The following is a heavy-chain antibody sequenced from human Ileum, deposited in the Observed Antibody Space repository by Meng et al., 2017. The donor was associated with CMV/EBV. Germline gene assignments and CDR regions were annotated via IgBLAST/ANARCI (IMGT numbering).Heavy chain of an antibody. CDR1: GGSTTSSTYY. V-gene: IGHV4-39*07. CDR3: ARNVGFYSSQIAY. J-gene: IGHJ4*02. Sequence: QLPLQESGPGLVKPSEILSLTCTASGGSTTSSTYYWGWIRHPPGKGLEWIGSVYYSGTTYYNPSLKSRVNMSIDTSKNRFSLKLSSATAADTAVYYCARNVGFYSSQIAYWGQGALVTVSS. D-gene: IGHD3-3*01. CDR2: VYYSGTT.